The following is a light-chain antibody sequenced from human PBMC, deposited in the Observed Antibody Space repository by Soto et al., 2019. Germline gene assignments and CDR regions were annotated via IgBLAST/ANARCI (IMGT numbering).Light chain of an antibody. CDR3: CSSAGSFHQ. V-gene: IGLV2-11*01. CDR1: SSDIGGYNF. Sequence: QSALTQPRSVSGSPGQSVTISCTGTSSDIGGYNFVSWYQQLPGKAPKLMIFDVGNRPSGVPARFSGSKSGNTASLTISGLPADDEAEYYCCSSAGSFHQFGGGTKLTVL. J-gene: IGLJ3*02. CDR2: DVG.